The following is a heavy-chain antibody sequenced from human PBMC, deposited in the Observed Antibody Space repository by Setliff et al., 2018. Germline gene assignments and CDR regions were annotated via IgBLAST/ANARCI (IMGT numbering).Heavy chain of an antibody. D-gene: IGHD6-6*01. CDR3: ARAEYTSSSLYYYMDV. V-gene: IGHV1-2*06. J-gene: IGHJ6*03. CDR2: INPSSGGT. Sequence: GASVKVSCKASGYTFTGYYMHWVRQTPGQGLEWMGRINPSSGGTDDAQNFLGRVTMTRDTAISTAYMELSRLTSDDTAVYYCARAEYTSSSLYYYMDVWGKGTTVTVSS. CDR1: GYTFTGYY.